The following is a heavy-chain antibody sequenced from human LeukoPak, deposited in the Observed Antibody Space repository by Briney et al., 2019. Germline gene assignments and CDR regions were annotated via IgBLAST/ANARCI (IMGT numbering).Heavy chain of an antibody. J-gene: IGHJ4*02. V-gene: IGHV4-34*01. CDR2: INHSGST. Sequence: PETLSLTCAVYGGSFSGYYWSWIRQPPGKGLEWIGEINHSGSTNYNPSLKGRVTISVDTSKNQFSLKLSSVTAADTAVYYCARGPGIVVVISQLFDYWGQGTLVTVSS. D-gene: IGHD3-22*01. CDR1: GGSFSGYY. CDR3: ARGPGIVVVISQLFDY.